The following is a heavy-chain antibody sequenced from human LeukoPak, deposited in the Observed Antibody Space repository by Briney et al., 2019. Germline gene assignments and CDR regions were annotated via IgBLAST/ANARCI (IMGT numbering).Heavy chain of an antibody. CDR1: GGSISSYY. V-gene: IGHV4-59*01. CDR3: ARDYYSEGAFDI. J-gene: IGHJ3*02. Sequence: SETLSLTCSVSGGSISSYYWSWIRQPPGKGLEWIGNIFYSGRTNYSPSLKSRLTIAVDTSKTQFSLKLSSVTAADTAVYYCARDYYSEGAFDIWGQGTMVTVSS. D-gene: IGHD3-22*01. CDR2: IFYSGRT.